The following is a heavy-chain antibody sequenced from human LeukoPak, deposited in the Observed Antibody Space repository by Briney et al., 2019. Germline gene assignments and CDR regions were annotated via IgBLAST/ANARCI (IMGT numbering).Heavy chain of an antibody. V-gene: IGHV3-7*01. CDR1: GFTFNRDW. Sequence: GGSLRLSCTASGFTFNRDWTAWVRQAPGKGLEWVANIKEDGSEKNYVDSVKGRFTISRDNAENSVYLQMNDLKAEDTGVYYCVTKEPSTSGWSYWGQGTLVTVSS. CDR2: IKEDGSEK. CDR3: VTKEPSTSGWSY. J-gene: IGHJ4*02. D-gene: IGHD6-19*01.